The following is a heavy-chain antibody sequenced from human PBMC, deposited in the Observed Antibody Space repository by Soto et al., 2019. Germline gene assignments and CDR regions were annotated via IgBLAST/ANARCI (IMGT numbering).Heavy chain of an antibody. CDR3: ARHGSN. J-gene: IGHJ4*02. V-gene: IGHV4-39*01. Sequence: PSETLSLTCTVSGVSISNSSCYWGWIRRPPGKGLEWIGTIYYSGITYYNPSLKSRVTISVDTSKNQFSLKLTSVTAADTAVYYCARHGSNWGQGTLVTVSS. CDR1: GVSISNSSCY. CDR2: IYYSGIT.